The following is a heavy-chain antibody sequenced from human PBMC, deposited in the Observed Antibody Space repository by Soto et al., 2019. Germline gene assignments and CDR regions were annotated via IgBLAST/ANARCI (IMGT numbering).Heavy chain of an antibody. J-gene: IGHJ6*02. CDR3: ARVKTYYDFWSGRYGMDV. CDR1: GFTFSSYN. Sequence: GGSLRLSCAASGFTFSSYNMNWVRQAPGKGLEWVSYISSSSSTIYYTDSVKGRFTISRDNAKNSLYLQMNSLRAEDTAVYYCARVKTYYDFWSGRYGMDVWGQGTTVTVSS. CDR2: ISSSSSTI. D-gene: IGHD3-3*01. V-gene: IGHV3-48*04.